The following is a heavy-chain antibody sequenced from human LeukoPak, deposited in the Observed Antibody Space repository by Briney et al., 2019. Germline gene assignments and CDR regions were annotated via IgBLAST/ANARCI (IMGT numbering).Heavy chain of an antibody. CDR2: IYPDDSET. V-gene: IGHV5-51*01. CDR1: GYSFTSYW. D-gene: IGHD2-21*01. J-gene: IGHJ3*02. Sequence: GESLKISCKGSGYSFTSYWIGWVRQMPGKGLEWMGIIYPDDSETNYSPSFQGQVSMSVDKSVTTAYLQWSSLKASDTAIYYCARQAYGGHFDAFDIWGQGTMVTVSS. CDR3: ARQAYGGHFDAFDI.